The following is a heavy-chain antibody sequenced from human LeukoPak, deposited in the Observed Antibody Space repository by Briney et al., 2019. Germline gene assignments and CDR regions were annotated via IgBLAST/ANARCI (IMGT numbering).Heavy chain of an antibody. Sequence: PGGSLRLSCAASGFTFSSYWMHWARQAPGKGLVWVSRIDTDGRSTRSTSYTDSVTGRFTMSRDNAKNTLYLQMNSLRAEDTAVYYCVRDVWGDRDSYFDKWGQGTLVTVSS. CDR1: GFTFSSYW. J-gene: IGHJ4*02. CDR3: VRDVWGDRDSYFDK. CDR2: IDTDGRSTRST. D-gene: IGHD2-21*02. V-gene: IGHV3-74*01.